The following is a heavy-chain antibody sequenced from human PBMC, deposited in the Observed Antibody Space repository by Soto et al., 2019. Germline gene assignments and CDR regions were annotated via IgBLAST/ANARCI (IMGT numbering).Heavy chain of an antibody. D-gene: IGHD2-21*02. J-gene: IGHJ5*02. Sequence: SVKVSCKASGGTFSSYAISWVRQAPGQGLEWMGGIIPIFGTANYAQKFQGRVTITADESTSTAYMELSSLRSEDTAVYYCASIGCGGYYPNWFDPWGQGTLVTVSS. CDR1: GGTFSSYA. CDR2: IIPIFGTA. CDR3: ASIGCGGYYPNWFDP. V-gene: IGHV1-69*13.